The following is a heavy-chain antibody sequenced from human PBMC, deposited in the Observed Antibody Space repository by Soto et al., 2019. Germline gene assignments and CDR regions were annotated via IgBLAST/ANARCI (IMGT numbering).Heavy chain of an antibody. Sequence: ASVKVSCKASGYTFTSYGISWVRQAPGQGLEWMGWISAYNGNTDYAQKLQGRVTMTTDTSTSTAYMELRSLRSDDTAVYYCARDRPYYYDSSGYPFDYWGQGTLVTVSS. CDR2: ISAYNGNT. CDR1: GYTFTSYG. V-gene: IGHV1-18*01. J-gene: IGHJ4*02. CDR3: ARDRPYYYDSSGYPFDY. D-gene: IGHD3-22*01.